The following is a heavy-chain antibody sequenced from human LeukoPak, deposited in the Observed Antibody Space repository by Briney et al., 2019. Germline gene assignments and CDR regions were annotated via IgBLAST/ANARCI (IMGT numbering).Heavy chain of an antibody. CDR3: AKFKSGTGFDY. D-gene: IGHD1-26*01. CDR1: GASITTTSFS. CDR2: ISSSDEK. V-gene: IGHV4-39*01. J-gene: IGHJ4*02. Sequence: SETLSLTCAVSGASITTTSFSWAWIRQPPGQDLEWIATISSSDEKYYNPSLMSRVTISLDTSKNRFSLEVTSVTAADTGLFYCAKFKSGTGFDYWGRGILVTVSS.